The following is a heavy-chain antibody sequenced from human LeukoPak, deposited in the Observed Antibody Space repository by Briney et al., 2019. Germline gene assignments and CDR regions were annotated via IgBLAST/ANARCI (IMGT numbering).Heavy chain of an antibody. D-gene: IGHD2-2*01. V-gene: IGHV1-46*01. CDR3: ARVGYCSSTSCYRYYGMDV. Sequence: ASVKVSCKASGYTFTSYYMHWVRQAPGQGLEWMGIINPSGGSTSYAQKFQGRVTMTRDTSTSTVYMELSSLRSEDTAVYYCARVGYCSSTSCYRYYGMDVWGRGTTVTVSS. J-gene: IGHJ6*02. CDR2: INPSGGST. CDR1: GYTFTSYY.